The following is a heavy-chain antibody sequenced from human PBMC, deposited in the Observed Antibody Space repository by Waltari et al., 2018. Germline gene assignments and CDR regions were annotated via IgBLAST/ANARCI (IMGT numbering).Heavy chain of an antibody. J-gene: IGHJ6*02. Sequence: EVQLVESGGVLAQPGGSLRLSCAASGFPFSTYWMHWVRQAPGKGLVWVSRINSDGSRISYADSVKGRFTISRDNAKNTLYLQMNSLRAEDTAVYYCARWRFCRSTTCLYGMDVWGQGTTVTVSS. V-gene: IGHV3-74*01. CDR2: INSDGSRI. D-gene: IGHD2-2*01. CDR3: ARWRFCRSTTCLYGMDV. CDR1: GFPFSTYW.